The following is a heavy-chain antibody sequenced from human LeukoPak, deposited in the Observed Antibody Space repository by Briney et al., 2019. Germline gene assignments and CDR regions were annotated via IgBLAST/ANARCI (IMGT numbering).Heavy chain of an antibody. V-gene: IGHV4-34*01. J-gene: IGHJ4*02. CDR1: GGSFSGYY. CDR2: INHSGST. CDR3: ARGGGLRYFDWLIRGNFDY. D-gene: IGHD3-9*01. Sequence: SETLSLTCAAYGGSFSGYYWSWIRQPPGKGLEWIGEINHSGSTNYNPSLKSRVTISVDTSKNQFSLKLSSVTAADTAVYYCARGGGLRYFDWLIRGNFDYWGQGTLVTVSS.